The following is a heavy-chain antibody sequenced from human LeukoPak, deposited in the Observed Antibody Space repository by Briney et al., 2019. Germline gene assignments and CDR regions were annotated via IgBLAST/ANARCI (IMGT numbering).Heavy chain of an antibody. V-gene: IGHV1-2*02. Sequence: RASVKVSCKASGYTFTGYYMHWVRQAPGQGLEWMGWINPNSGGTNYAQKFQGRVTMTRDTSINTAYMELSRLRSDDTAVYYCARLVGLSTTASYWGQGTLVIVSS. D-gene: IGHD5/OR15-5a*01. J-gene: IGHJ4*02. CDR2: INPNSGGT. CDR1: GYTFTGYY. CDR3: ARLVGLSTTASY.